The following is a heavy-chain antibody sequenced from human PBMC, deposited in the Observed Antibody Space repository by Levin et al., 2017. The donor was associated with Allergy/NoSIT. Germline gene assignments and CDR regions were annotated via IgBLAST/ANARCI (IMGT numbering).Heavy chain of an antibody. CDR1: GDSVSSNSAA. CDR3: VRDLGAGSGYYGD. V-gene: IGHV6-1*01. D-gene: IGHD5-12*01. J-gene: IGHJ4*02. CDR2: TYYRSKWYK. Sequence: PSETLSLTCAISGDSVSSNSAAWNWIRQSPSRGLEWLGRTYYRSKWYKRYAESVKSRITINPDTSKNQFSLQLSSVTPEDTAVYFCVRDLGAGSGYYGDWGQGTLVTVSS.